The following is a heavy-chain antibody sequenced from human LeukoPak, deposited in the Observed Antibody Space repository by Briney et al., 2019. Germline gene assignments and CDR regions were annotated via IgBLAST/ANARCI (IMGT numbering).Heavy chain of an antibody. D-gene: IGHD1-7*01. Sequence: PETLSLTCSVFGGSMSNYYWSWIRRPPGRGLEWIGNIYYNGYTTYNPSLKSRVTISVDTSKNQFSLKLSSVTDADTAMYHCARDPSYNWNYGWFDPWGQGTLVTVSS. V-gene: IGHV4-59*13. CDR3: ARDPSYNWNYGWFDP. CDR2: IYYNGYT. J-gene: IGHJ5*02. CDR1: GGSMSNYY.